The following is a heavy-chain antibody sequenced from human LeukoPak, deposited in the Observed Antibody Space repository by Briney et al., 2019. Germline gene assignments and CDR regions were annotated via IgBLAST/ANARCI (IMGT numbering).Heavy chain of an antibody. CDR1: GGSISSGDYY. Sequence: SETLSLTCTVSGGSISSGDYYWSWIRQPPGKGLEWIGYIYYSGSTYYNPSLKSRVTISVDTSKNQFSLKLSSVTAADTAVYYCARESNKQQLPSDYWGQGTLVTVSS. V-gene: IGHV4-30-4*08. J-gene: IGHJ4*02. CDR3: ARESNKQQLPSDY. D-gene: IGHD6-13*01. CDR2: IYYSGST.